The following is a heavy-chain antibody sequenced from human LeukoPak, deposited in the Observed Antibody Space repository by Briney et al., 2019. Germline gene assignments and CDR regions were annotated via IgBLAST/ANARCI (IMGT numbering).Heavy chain of an antibody. CDR1: GFTFSSYG. V-gene: IGHV3-23*01. J-gene: IGHJ3*01. D-gene: IGHD1/OR15-1a*01. CDR2: ISNYGDT. CDR3: AKDRNKISFDF. Sequence: PGGTLRLSCAASGFTFSSYGMSWVRQAPGEGLQWVSGISNYGDTYYVDSVKGRFTISRDNSKNTVYLQMNSLRVEDTALYYCAKDRNKISFDFWGQGTMVTVSS.